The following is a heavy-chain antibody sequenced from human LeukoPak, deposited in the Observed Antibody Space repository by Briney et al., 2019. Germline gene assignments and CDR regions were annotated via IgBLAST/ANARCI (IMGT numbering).Heavy chain of an antibody. CDR1: GYTFTSYG. J-gene: IGHJ4*02. CDR3: ARGFPPRRNYDRSGYYSYNFDY. CDR2: ISAYNGNT. V-gene: IGHV1-18*01. D-gene: IGHD3-22*01. Sequence: ASVKVSCKASGYTFTSYGISWVRQAPGQGLEWMGWISAYNGNTNYAQKLQGRVTMTTDTSTSTAYMELRSLRSDDTAVYYCARGFPPRRNYDRSGYYSYNFDYWGQGTLVTVSS.